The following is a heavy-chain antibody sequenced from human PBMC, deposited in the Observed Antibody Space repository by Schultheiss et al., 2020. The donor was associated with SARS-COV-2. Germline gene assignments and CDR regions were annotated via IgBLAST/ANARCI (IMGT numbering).Heavy chain of an antibody. CDR3: ARGLVPYYYYYMDV. V-gene: IGHV4-34*01. D-gene: IGHD3-3*02. CDR1: GGSFSGYY. CDR2: INHSGST. Sequence: SQTLSLTCAVYGGSFSGYYWSWIRQPPGKGLEWIGEINHSGSTNYNPSLKSRVTISVGTSKNQFSLKLSSVTAADTAVYYCARGLVPYYYYYMDVWGKGTTVTVSS. J-gene: IGHJ6*03.